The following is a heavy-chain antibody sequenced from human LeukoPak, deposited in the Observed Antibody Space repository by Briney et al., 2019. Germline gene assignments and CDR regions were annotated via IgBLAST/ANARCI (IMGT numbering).Heavy chain of an antibody. D-gene: IGHD2-2*01. V-gene: IGHV3-30*04. J-gene: IGHJ6*03. Sequence: GWSLRLSCPSSVFIFRPYAMHSVRPAPGKGLEWVAVTSFDGTTKYYADSVKGRFTVSRDNSKNTLILQMNSLRAEDTAVYYCARGSSTNCYGGNCFYYYMAVWGKGTTVTVSS. CDR2: TSFDGTTK. CDR3: ARGSSTNCYGGNCFYYYMAV. CDR1: VFIFRPYA.